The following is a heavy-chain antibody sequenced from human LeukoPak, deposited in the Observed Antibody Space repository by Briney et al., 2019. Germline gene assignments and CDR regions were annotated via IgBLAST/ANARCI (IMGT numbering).Heavy chain of an antibody. CDR3: ARGETCSTASCYSTFYY. Sequence: GESLKISCNASGYTFASHLIGWVRQLPGQGLEWMGIISPGDSETRYSPSFQGQVTISVDSSISSAYLQWSSLRASDTAMYYCARGETCSTASCYSTFYYWGQGTLVTVSS. CDR1: GYTFASHL. CDR2: ISPGDSET. V-gene: IGHV5-51*01. J-gene: IGHJ4*02. D-gene: IGHD2-2*01.